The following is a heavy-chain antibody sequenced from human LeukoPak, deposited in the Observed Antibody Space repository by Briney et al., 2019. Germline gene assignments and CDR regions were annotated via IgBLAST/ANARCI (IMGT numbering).Heavy chain of an antibody. Sequence: SKTLSLTCTVSGGSISSSSYYWGWIRQPPGKGLEWIGSIYYSGSTYYNPSLKSRVTISVDTSKNQFSLKLSSVTAADTAVYYCARGEAVAGVDYWGQGTLVTVSS. CDR1: GGSISSSSYY. D-gene: IGHD6-19*01. V-gene: IGHV4-39*07. J-gene: IGHJ4*02. CDR2: IYYSGST. CDR3: ARGEAVAGVDY.